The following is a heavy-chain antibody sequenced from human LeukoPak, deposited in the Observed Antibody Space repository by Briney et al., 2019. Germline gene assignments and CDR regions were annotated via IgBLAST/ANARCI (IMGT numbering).Heavy chain of an antibody. CDR1: GGSFSGYY. CDR3: ARAYCGGDCYYRAFDI. CDR2: INHSGST. V-gene: IGHV4-34*01. D-gene: IGHD2-21*01. Sequence: PSETLSLTCAVYGGSFSGYYWSWIRQPPGKGLEWIGEINHSGSTNYNPSLKSRVTKSVDTSKNQFSLKLSSVTAADTAVYYCARAYCGGDCYYRAFDIWGQGTMVTVSS. J-gene: IGHJ3*02.